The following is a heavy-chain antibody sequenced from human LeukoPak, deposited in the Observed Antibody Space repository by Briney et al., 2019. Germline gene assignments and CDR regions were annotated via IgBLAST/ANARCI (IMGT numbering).Heavy chain of an antibody. CDR3: ARKFTSMVRGVITFD. Sequence: PSGTLSLTSAVYGGSFCGYYWSWIREPPGKGLEWIGEINHSGSTNYNPSLKSRVTISVDTSKNQFSLKLSSVTAADTAVYYCARKFTSMVRGVITFDWGQGTLVTVSS. V-gene: IGHV4-34*01. CDR1: GGSFCGYY. CDR2: INHSGST. J-gene: IGHJ4*02. D-gene: IGHD3-10*01.